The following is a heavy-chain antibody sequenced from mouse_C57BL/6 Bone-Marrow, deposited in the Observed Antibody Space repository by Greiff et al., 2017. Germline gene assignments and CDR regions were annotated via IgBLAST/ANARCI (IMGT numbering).Heavy chain of an antibody. CDR2: ISSGSSTI. Sequence: EVQGVESGGGLVKPGGSLKLSCAASGFTFSDYGMHWVRQAPEKGLEWVAYISSGSSTIYYADTVKGRFTISRDNAKNTLFLQMTNLRSEDTAMYYSAILRVYAMDYWGQGTSVTVSS. V-gene: IGHV5-17*01. J-gene: IGHJ4*01. CDR1: GFTFSDYG. CDR3: AILRVYAMDY. D-gene: IGHD1-1*01.